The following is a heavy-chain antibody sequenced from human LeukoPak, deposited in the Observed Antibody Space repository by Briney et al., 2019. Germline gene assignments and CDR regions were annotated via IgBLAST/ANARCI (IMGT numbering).Heavy chain of an antibody. CDR1: GFTFSSYS. J-gene: IGHJ3*02. Sequence: PGGSLRLSCAASGFTFSSYSMNWVRQAPGKGLEWVSYISSSSSTIYYADSVKGRFTISRDNAKNSLYLQMNSLRAEDTAVYYCARGLHPPGRITDAFVIWGQGTMVTVSS. CDR3: ARGLHPPGRITDAFVI. V-gene: IGHV3-48*04. D-gene: IGHD5-18*01. CDR2: ISSSSSTI.